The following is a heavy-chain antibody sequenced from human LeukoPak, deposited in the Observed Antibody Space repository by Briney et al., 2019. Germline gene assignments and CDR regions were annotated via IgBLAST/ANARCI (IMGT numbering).Heavy chain of an antibody. CDR1: GYTFTGCY. J-gene: IGHJ5*02. V-gene: IGHV1-2*02. CDR3: ARGPLGASYNWFDP. Sequence: ASVKVSCKASGYTFTGCYMHWVRQAPGQGLEWMGWINPNSGGTNYAQKFQGRVTMTRDTSISTAYMELSRLRSDDTAVYYCARGPLGASYNWFDPWGQGTLVTVSS. CDR2: INPNSGGT.